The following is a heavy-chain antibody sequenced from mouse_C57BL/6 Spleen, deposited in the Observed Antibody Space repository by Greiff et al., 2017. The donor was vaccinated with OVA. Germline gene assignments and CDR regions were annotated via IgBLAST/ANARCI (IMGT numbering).Heavy chain of an antibody. J-gene: IGHJ4*01. Sequence: VQLQQPGAELVMPGASVKLSCKASGYTFTSYWMHWVKQRPGQGLEWIGEIDPSDSYTNYTQKFKGKSTLTVDTSSSTAYMQLSSLTSEDAAEYYGAREQRYCGIDYWGQGTSVTVSS. CDR1: GYTFTSYW. D-gene: IGHD6-1*01. V-gene: IGHV1-69*01. CDR3: AREQRYCGIDY. CDR2: IDPSDSYT.